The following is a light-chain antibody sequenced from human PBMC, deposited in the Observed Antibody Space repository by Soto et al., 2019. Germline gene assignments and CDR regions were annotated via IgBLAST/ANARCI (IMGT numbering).Light chain of an antibody. J-gene: IGLJ2*01. V-gene: IGLV2-23*01. CDR2: EGS. CDR1: SSGVENYNL. Sequence: QYALTQPASVSGSPGQSITLSCTRTSSGVENYNLVSWYQHRPGKAPKLMIYEGSQRPSGVSDRFSGSKSGNTASLTISGLRAEDEADYYCSSYAGAVVFGGGTQLTVL. CDR3: SSYAGAVV.